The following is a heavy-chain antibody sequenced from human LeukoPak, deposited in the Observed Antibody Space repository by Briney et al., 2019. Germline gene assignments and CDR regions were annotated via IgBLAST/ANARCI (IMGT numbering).Heavy chain of an antibody. CDR1: GGSIRNFY. Sequence: PSETLSLTCTVSGGSIRNFYWSWIRQPPGKGLEWIGYIYNSESTNYNPSLKSRVTISADTSKNQFSLRLTSVTAADTGVYYCARHSDYGDYEAEVWFDPWGQGTLVTVSS. V-gene: IGHV4-59*08. J-gene: IGHJ5*02. CDR3: ARHSDYGDYEAEVWFDP. D-gene: IGHD4-17*01. CDR2: IYNSEST.